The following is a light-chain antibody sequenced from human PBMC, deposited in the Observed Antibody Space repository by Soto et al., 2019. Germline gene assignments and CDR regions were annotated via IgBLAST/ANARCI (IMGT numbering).Light chain of an antibody. CDR2: HAS. J-gene: IGKJ4*01. CDR3: QQYGDSLLT. V-gene: IGKV3-20*01. CDR1: QRFTSST. Sequence: ENVLTQSPGTLSLSPGERATSSSRAIQRFTSSTLAWYQQKPGQTPRLLIYHASNRATGIPDRFSGSGSGTDFTLTISRLEPEDFAVYYCQQYGDSLLTFGGGTKVEIK.